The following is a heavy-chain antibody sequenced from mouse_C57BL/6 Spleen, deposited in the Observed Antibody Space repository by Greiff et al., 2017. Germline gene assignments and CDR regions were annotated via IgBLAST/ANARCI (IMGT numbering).Heavy chain of an antibody. Sequence: VQLVESGAELVRPGASVTLSCKASGYTFTDYEMHWVKQTPVHGLEWIGAIDPETGGTAYNQKFKGKAILTADKSSSTAYMELRSLTSEDSAVYYCTREDFPYYGSSYHYWGQGTTVT. J-gene: IGHJ2*01. V-gene: IGHV1-15*01. CDR1: GYTFTDYE. CDR2: IDPETGGT. D-gene: IGHD1-1*01. CDR3: TREDFPYYGSSYHY.